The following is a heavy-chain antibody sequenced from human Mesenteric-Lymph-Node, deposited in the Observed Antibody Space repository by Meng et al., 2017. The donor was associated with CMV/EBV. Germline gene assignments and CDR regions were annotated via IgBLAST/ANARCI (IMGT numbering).Heavy chain of an antibody. CDR2: TYYRSRWFN. CDR1: NSAA. J-gene: IGHJ4*02. D-gene: IGHD6-13*01. V-gene: IGHV6-1*01. CDR3: ARYTRQYSQYNSWYYFDY. Sequence: NSAAWNWIRQSPSRGLEWLGRTYYRSRWFNEYAPSVRSRISINADTSKNHFSLQLNSVTPEDTALYFCARYTRQYSQYNSWYYFDYWGQGTLVTVSS.